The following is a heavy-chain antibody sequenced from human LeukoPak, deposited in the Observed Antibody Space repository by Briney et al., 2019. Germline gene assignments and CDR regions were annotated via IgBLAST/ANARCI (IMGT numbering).Heavy chain of an antibody. CDR3: ARGSWGVNHY. CDR1: GYTFTSYD. Sequence: ASVEVSFKASGYTFTSYDINRVRPATGKGLEWMGWMNPNSGNTGYSQKFQGRVTMPRNPSISTAYMELSSLRSEDTAVYYCARGSWGVNHYWGQGTLVTVSS. J-gene: IGHJ4*02. D-gene: IGHD3-16*01. V-gene: IGHV1-8*01. CDR2: MNPNSGNT.